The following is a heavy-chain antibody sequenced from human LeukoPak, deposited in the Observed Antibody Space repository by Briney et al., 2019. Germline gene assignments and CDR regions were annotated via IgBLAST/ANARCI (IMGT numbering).Heavy chain of an antibody. D-gene: IGHD3-16*01. Sequence: SETLSLTCAVYGGSFSGYYWSWIRQPPGKGLEWIGEINHSGSTNYNPSLKSRVTISVDTSKNQFSLKLSSVTAADTAVYYCARRMYYDYVWGSYVSEYYFDYWGQGTLVTVSS. CDR3: ARRMYYDYVWGSYVSEYYFDY. CDR1: GGSFSGYY. CDR2: INHSGST. V-gene: IGHV4-34*01. J-gene: IGHJ4*02.